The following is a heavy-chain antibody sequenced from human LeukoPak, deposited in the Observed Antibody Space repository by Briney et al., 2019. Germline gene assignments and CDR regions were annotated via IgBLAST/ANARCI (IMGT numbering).Heavy chain of an antibody. Sequence: PSETLSLTCAVYGGSFSGYYRSWIRQPPGKGLEWIGEINHSGSTNYNPSLKSRVTISVDTSKNQFSLKLSSVTAADTAVYYCARWEMATIRSFDYWGQGTLVTVSS. CDR1: GGSFSGYY. CDR2: INHSGST. J-gene: IGHJ4*02. V-gene: IGHV4-34*01. D-gene: IGHD5-24*01. CDR3: ARWEMATIRSFDY.